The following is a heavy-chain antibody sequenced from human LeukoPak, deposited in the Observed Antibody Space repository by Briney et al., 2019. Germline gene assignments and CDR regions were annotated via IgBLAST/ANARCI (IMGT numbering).Heavy chain of an antibody. CDR2: IHPNDGDT. CDR3: ARANFLSSSSSTCLFDY. D-gene: IGHD2-2*01. J-gene: IGHJ4*02. Sequence: SLNLSCKAPGYTFTHSYMHWVRPATGQGFEWMPCIHPNDGDTNYAQKFQGRVTMTRDTSISTAHMEVPSPRSADTAVYSRARANFLSSSSSTCLFDYWGQGTLVTVSS. CDR1: GYTFTHSY. V-gene: IGHV1-2*02.